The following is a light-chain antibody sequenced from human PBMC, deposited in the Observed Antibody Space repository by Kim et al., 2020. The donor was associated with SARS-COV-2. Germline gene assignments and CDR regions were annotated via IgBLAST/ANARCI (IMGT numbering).Light chain of an antibody. V-gene: IGLV2-8*01. CDR3: SSYAGNNNL. J-gene: IGLJ2*01. Sequence: QSALSQPPSASGSPGQSVTISCTGSSSDVGGYNSVSWYQQHPGKAPKLIIYDVTKRPSGVPDRFSGSKSGNTASLTVSGLQAEDEADYYCSSYAGNNNLFGGGTKLTVL. CDR2: DVT. CDR1: SSDVGGYNS.